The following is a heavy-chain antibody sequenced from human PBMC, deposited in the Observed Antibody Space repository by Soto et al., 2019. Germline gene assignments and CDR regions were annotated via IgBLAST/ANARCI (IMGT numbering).Heavy chain of an antibody. D-gene: IGHD5-18*01. J-gene: IGHJ4*02. Sequence: EVQLLESGGGLVQPGGSLRLSCAASGFTFSSYAMSWLRQAPGKGLEWVSAISGSGGSTYYADYVMGRCTISVDNSKNTLYLQRHSLRAEDTAVYYCAKDLDWATGGYSYGCYDYWGQGTLVTVSS. CDR2: ISGSGGST. V-gene: IGHV3-23*01. CDR3: AKDLDWATGGYSYGCYDY. CDR1: GFTFSSYA.